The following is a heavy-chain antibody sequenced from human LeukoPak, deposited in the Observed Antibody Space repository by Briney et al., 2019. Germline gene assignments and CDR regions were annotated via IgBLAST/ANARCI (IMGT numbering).Heavy chain of an antibody. J-gene: IGHJ4*02. V-gene: IGHV4-30-2*01. CDR2: IYHSGST. CDR3: ARGRIGYCSSTSCGFDY. Sequence: SETLSLTCAVSGGSISSGGYSRSWIRQPPGKGLEWIGYIYHSGSTYYNPSLKSRVTISVDRSKNQFSLKLSSVTAADTAVYCCARGRIGYCSSTSCGFDYWGQGTLVTVSS. D-gene: IGHD2-2*01. CDR1: GGSISSGGYS.